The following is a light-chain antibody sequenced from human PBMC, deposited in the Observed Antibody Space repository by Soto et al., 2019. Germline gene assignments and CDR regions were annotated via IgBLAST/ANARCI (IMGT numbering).Light chain of an antibody. J-gene: IGKJ1*01. CDR2: KAF. CDR3: QQYNGYWT. CDR1: QSISDL. V-gene: IGKV1-5*03. Sequence: DIQMTQSPSTLSASVGDRVTITCRASQSISDLLAWYQQKPGKAPKLLIYKAFSLKSGVPSRFSGSGSGTEYTLTISSLQPDDFASYYCQQYNGYWTFGPGTKVEIK.